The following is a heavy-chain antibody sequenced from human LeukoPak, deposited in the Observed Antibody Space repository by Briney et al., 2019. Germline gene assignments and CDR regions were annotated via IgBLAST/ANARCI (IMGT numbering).Heavy chain of an antibody. V-gene: IGHV1-18*01. CDR3: ARDRGGTGDFDY. D-gene: IGHD1-1*01. CDR1: GYTFTSYG. CDR2: ISAYNGNT. Sequence: ASVKVSCKASGYTFTSYGISWVRQAPGQGLEWMGWISAYNGNTNYAQKLQGRVTIARDTSASTAYMELSSLRSEDTAVYYCARDRGGTGDFDYWGQGTLVTVSS. J-gene: IGHJ4*02.